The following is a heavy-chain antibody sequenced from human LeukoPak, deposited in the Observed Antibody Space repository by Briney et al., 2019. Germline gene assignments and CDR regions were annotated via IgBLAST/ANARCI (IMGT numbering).Heavy chain of an antibody. CDR1: GDSISSSNSY. J-gene: IGHJ4*02. V-gene: IGHV4-39*07. Sequence: SETLSLTCTVSGDSISSSNSYWGWIRQPPGQGLEWIGSMWFGATTSYDPSLKSRVTISIDPSKNQFSLKLSSVTAADTALYYCARGRRGSYFQDYWGQGTLVTVSS. CDR2: MWFGATT. CDR3: ARGRRGSYFQDY. D-gene: IGHD1-26*01.